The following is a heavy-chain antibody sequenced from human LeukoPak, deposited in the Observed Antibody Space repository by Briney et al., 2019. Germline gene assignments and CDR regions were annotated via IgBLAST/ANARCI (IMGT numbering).Heavy chain of an antibody. V-gene: IGHV3-11*04. CDR2: ISSSGSTI. CDR3: AAPDYDFWSGYLPFDI. D-gene: IGHD3-3*01. Sequence: GGSLRLSCAASGFTFSDYYMSWIRQAPGKGLEWVSYISSSGSTIYYADSVKGRFTISRDNAKNSLYLQMNSLRAEDTAVYFCAAPDYDFWSGYLPFDIWGQGTMVTVSS. J-gene: IGHJ3*02. CDR1: GFTFSDYY.